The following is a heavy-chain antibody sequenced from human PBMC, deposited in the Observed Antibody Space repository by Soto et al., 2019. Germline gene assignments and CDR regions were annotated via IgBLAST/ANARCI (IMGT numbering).Heavy chain of an antibody. CDR2: IYYSGST. Sequence: QLQLQESGPGLVKHSETLSLTCTVSVGSISSSSYYWGWIRQPPGEGLEWIGNIYYSGSTYYNPSLTSRVTISVDTSKNQFSLKLSSVTAADTAVYFCARLPRTYCSSPICYINAFDIWGQGTMVTVSS. J-gene: IGHJ3*02. CDR3: ARLPRTYCSSPICYINAFDI. D-gene: IGHD2-2*02. V-gene: IGHV4-39*01. CDR1: VGSISSSSYY.